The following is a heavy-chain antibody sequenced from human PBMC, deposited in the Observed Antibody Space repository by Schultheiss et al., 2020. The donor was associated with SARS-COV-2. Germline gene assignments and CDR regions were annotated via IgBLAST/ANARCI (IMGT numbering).Heavy chain of an antibody. Sequence: GSLRLSCAVSGGSISSSNWWSWVRQPPGKGLEWIGEIYHSGSTNYNPSLKSRVTISVDKSKNQFSLKLSSVTAADTAVYYCAKEGVAERPVDYFDYWGQGTLVTVSS. CDR3: AKEGVAERPVDYFDY. CDR1: GGSISSSNW. D-gene: IGHD1-1*01. J-gene: IGHJ4*02. CDR2: IYHSGST. V-gene: IGHV4-4*02.